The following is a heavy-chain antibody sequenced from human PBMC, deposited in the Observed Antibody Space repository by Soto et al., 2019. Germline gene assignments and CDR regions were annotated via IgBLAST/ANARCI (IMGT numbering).Heavy chain of an antibody. CDR2: IYYSGST. D-gene: IGHD4-17*01. J-gene: IGHJ4*02. V-gene: IGHV4-59*01. Sequence: SPTLSLTCTVSGGSISSYYWSWIRQPPGKGLEWIGYIYYSGSTNYNPSLKSRVTISVETSKNQFSLKLSSVTAADTAVYYCARTGIDGDRDYYFDYWGQGTLVTVSS. CDR3: ARTGIDGDRDYYFDY. CDR1: GGSISSYY.